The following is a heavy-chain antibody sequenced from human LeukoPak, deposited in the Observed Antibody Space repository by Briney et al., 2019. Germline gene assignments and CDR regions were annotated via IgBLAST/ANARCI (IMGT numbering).Heavy chain of an antibody. CDR3: ARDPRT. Sequence: SETLSLTCTVSGGSISSYYWSWIRQPAGKGLEWIGRISTGGSTNYNPSLKSRLAISIDTSKNQFSLKLSSVTHADTAVYYCARDPRTWGQGTLVTVSS. CDR2: ISTGGST. CDR1: GGSISSYY. V-gene: IGHV4-4*07. J-gene: IGHJ5*02.